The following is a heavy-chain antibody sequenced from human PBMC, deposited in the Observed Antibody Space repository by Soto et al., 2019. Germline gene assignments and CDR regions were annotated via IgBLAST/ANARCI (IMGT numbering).Heavy chain of an antibody. D-gene: IGHD3-16*01. V-gene: IGHV1-18*04. Sequence: VASVKVSCKASGYTFTSYGISWVRQAPGQGLEWMGWISAYNGNTNYAQKLQGRVTMTTDTSTSTAYMELRSLRSDDTAVYYCARDLGEGSYGENGYFDYWGQGTLVTVSS. J-gene: IGHJ4*02. CDR1: GYTFTSYG. CDR2: ISAYNGNT. CDR3: ARDLGEGSYGENGYFDY.